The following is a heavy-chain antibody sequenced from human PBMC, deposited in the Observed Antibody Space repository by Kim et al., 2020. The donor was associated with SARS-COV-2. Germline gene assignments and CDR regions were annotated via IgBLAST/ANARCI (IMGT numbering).Heavy chain of an antibody. V-gene: IGHV3-7*03. CDR3: SMASYFAFDI. CDR2: IKVDGSDQ. Sequence: GGSLRLSCAASGFTFRDYYMSWVRQAPGKGLEWLANIKVDGSDQYYVDSVKGRFTISRDNGKNSLYQQMSSLRAEDTAVYYCSMASYFAFDIWGQGTKVTVSS. J-gene: IGHJ3*02. CDR1: GFTFRDYY. D-gene: IGHD3-10*01.